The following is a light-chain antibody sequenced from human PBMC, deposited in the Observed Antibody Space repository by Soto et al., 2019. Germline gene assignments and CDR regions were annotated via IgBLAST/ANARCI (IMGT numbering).Light chain of an antibody. V-gene: IGLV1-44*01. CDR3: AAWDDSRNGRV. J-gene: IGLJ2*01. CDR1: SSNIGSNT. CDR2: SNN. Sequence: QSVLTQPPSASGTPGQRVTISCSGSSSNIGSNTVNWYQQLPGTAPKLLIYSNNQQPSGVPDPSSGSKSGTSASLAISGLQPEDEADYYCAAWDDSRNGRVFGGGTKLTVL.